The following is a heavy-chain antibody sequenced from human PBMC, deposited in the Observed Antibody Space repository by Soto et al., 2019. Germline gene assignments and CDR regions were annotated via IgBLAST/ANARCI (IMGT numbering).Heavy chain of an antibody. V-gene: IGHV4-39*01. CDR3: ATFVVPASRKPDFDF. Sequence: PSQTLSLTCTVSGGSISTSKYYWGWVRQPPGKGLDWIGNIYYSGTTYYNPSLKSRVTISVDTSKNQFSLKLNSVTAADTAVYYCATFVVPASRKPDFDFLGPGTLVTGSS. CDR2: IYYSGTT. J-gene: IGHJ4*02. D-gene: IGHD2-21*02. CDR1: GGSISTSKYY.